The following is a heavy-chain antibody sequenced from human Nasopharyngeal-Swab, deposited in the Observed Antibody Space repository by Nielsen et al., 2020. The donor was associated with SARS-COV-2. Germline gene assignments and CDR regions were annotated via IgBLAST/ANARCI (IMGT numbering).Heavy chain of an antibody. V-gene: IGHV3-33*08. D-gene: IGHD3-3*01. CDR3: AREGIFGVVTGMDV. J-gene: IGHJ6*03. Sequence: GESLKISCAASGFTFDDYGMNWVRQAPGKGLEWVAVIWYDGSNKYYADSVKGRFTISRDNSKNTLYLQMNSLRAEDTAVYYCAREGIFGVVTGMDVWGKGTTVTVSS. CDR2: IWYDGSNK. CDR1: GFTFDDYG.